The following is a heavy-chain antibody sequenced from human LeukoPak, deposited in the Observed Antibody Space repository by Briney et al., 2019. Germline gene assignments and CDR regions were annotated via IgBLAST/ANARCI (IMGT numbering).Heavy chain of an antibody. CDR3: ARGRPPVGAIDY. D-gene: IGHD1-26*01. CDR2: INHSGST. V-gene: IGHV4-34*01. Sequence: SETLSVTCAVYGGSFSGYYWSWIRQPPGKGLEWIGEINHSGSTNYNPSLKSRVTISVDTSKNQFSLKLSSVTAADTAVYYCARGRPPVGAIDYWGQGTLVTVSS. J-gene: IGHJ4*02. CDR1: GGSFSGYY.